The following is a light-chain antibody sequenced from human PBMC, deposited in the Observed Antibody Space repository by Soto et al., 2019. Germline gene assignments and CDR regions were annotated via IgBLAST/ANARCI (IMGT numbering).Light chain of an antibody. CDR2: DAS. V-gene: IGKV3-11*01. CDR1: QSVYTY. Sequence: EIVXXXXXXXLSLSPGERATLSCRASQSVYTYLAWYQQKPGQAPRLLIYDASKRATGIPARFSGSGSGTDFTLTISSLEPEDFAVYYCQQRTNWPPTWTFGQGTKVEIK. J-gene: IGKJ1*01. CDR3: QQRTNWPPTWT.